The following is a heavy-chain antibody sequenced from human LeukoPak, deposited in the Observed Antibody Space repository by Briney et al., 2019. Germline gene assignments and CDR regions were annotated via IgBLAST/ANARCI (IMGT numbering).Heavy chain of an antibody. J-gene: IGHJ4*02. D-gene: IGHD5-12*01. CDR3: ARDLGLRLIGVFDY. Sequence: GGSLRLSCAASGFTFSSYWMSWVRQAPGKGLEWVANIKQDGSEKYYVDSVKGRFTISRDNAKNSLYLQVNSLRAEDTAVYYCARDLGLRLIGVFDYWGQGTLVTVSS. CDR1: GFTFSSYW. CDR2: IKQDGSEK. V-gene: IGHV3-7*01.